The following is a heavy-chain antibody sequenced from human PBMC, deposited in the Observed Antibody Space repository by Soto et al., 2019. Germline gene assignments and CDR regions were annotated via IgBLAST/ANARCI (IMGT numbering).Heavy chain of an antibody. Sequence: QVQLVESGGGVVQPGRSLRLSCAASEFTFSSYAMHWVRRAPGKGLDWVAVISYDGNNKYYAASVKGRFTISRDNSKNTLYLQMSSLTVEDTAVYYRARSSVPYDFWSCYLPQADSWGQGTLVTVSS. CDR2: ISYDGNNK. J-gene: IGHJ4*02. CDR1: EFTFSSYA. CDR3: ARSSVPYDFWSCYLPQADS. V-gene: IGHV3-30-3*01. D-gene: IGHD3-3*01.